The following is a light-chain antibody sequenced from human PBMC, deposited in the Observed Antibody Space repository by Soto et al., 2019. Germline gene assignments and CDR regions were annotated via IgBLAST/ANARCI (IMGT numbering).Light chain of an antibody. V-gene: IGKV1-5*01. CDR1: QSISSW. Sequence: DIQMTQSPSTLSASVGDRVTITCRASQSISSWLAWYQQKPGKAPKLLIYDASSLESGVPSRFSGSGSGTEFTLTISSLQPDDFATYYCQQYNSDWTFGQGTK. CDR3: QQYNSDWT. CDR2: DAS. J-gene: IGKJ1*01.